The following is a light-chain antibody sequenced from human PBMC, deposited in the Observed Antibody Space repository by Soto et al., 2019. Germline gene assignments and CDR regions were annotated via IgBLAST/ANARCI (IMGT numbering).Light chain of an antibody. CDR3: QQYNNWPGT. V-gene: IGKV3-15*01. Sequence: DIVMTQSPATLSVSPGDRATLSCRASQSVSSNFAWYQQKPGQAPRLLIYGASTRATGIPARFSGSVSGTEFTLTISSLQSEDFAVYYCQQYNNWPGTFGQGTKGDIK. CDR2: GAS. J-gene: IGKJ1*01. CDR1: QSVSSN.